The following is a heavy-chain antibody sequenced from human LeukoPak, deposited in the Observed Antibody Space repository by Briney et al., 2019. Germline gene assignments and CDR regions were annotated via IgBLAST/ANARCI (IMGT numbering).Heavy chain of an antibody. CDR1: GFTFSSYW. CDR2: INTDGSST. CDR3: ARGGSSGWFHSRDAFDI. V-gene: IGHV3-74*01. J-gene: IGHJ3*02. D-gene: IGHD6-19*01. Sequence: GGSLRLSCAASGFTFSSYWMHWVRQAPGKGLVWVSRINTDGSSTSYADSVKGRFTISRDNAKNTLYLQMNSLRAEDTAVYYCARGGSSGWFHSRDAFDIWGQGTMVTVSS.